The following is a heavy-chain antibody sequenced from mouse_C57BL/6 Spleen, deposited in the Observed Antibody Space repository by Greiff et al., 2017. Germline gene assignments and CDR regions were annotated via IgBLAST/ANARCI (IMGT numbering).Heavy chain of an antibody. CDR3: ARDSSGYGGFAY. CDR2: IDPSDSYT. CDR1: GYTFTSYW. Sequence: VQLQQPGAELVMPGASVKLSCKASGYTFTSYWMHWVKQRPGQGLEWIGEIDPSDSYTNYNQKFKGKSTLTVDKSSSTAYMQLSSLTSEDSAVYYCARDSSGYGGFAYWGQGTLVTVSA. J-gene: IGHJ3*01. D-gene: IGHD3-2*02. V-gene: IGHV1-69*01.